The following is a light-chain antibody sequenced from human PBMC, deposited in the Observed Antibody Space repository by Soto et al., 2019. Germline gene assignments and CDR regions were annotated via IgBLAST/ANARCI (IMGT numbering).Light chain of an antibody. CDR3: GTWDSSLSDFYV. J-gene: IGLJ1*01. Sequence: QSVLTQPPSVSAAPGQKVTISCSGSSSNIGNNYVSWYRQLPGTAPKLLIYENNKRPSGIPDRFSGSKSGTSATLGITGLQTGDEADYYCGTWDSSLSDFYVFGTGTKVTVL. CDR1: SSNIGNNY. V-gene: IGLV1-51*02. CDR2: ENN.